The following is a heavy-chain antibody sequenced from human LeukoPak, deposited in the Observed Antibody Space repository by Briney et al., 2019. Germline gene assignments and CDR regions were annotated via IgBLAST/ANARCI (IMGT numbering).Heavy chain of an antibody. D-gene: IGHD6-6*01. J-gene: IGHJ4*02. Sequence: ASVKVSCKASGGTFSSYAISWVRQAPGQGLEWMGWINPNSGGTNYAQKFQGWVTMTRDTSISTAYMELSRLRSDDTAVYYCARDGQEEEQLVLDYWGQGTLVTVSS. CDR1: GGTFSSYA. V-gene: IGHV1-2*04. CDR3: ARDGQEEEQLVLDY. CDR2: INPNSGGT.